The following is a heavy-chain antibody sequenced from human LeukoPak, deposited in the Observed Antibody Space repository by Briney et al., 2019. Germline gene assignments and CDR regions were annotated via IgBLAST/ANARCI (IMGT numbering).Heavy chain of an antibody. CDR1: GGSFSGYY. CDR2: INHSGST. J-gene: IGHJ5*02. Sequence: SETLSLTCAVYGGSFSGYYWSWIRQPPGKGLEWIGEINHSGSTNYNPSLKSRVTISVDTSKNQFSLKLSSVTAADTAVYYCARRKYSSGWANRKNTWFDPWGQGTLVTVSS. CDR3: ARRKYSSGWANRKNTWFDP. D-gene: IGHD6-19*01. V-gene: IGHV4-34*01.